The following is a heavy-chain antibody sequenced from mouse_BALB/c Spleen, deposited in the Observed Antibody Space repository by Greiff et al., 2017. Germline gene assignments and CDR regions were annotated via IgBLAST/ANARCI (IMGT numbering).Heavy chain of an antibody. CDR3: ARGPYDYDDGAGYFDV. Sequence: VQLVESGPGLVAPSQSLSITCTVSGFSLTGYGVNWVRQPPGKGLEWLGMIWGDGSTDYNSALKSRLSISKDNSKSQVFLKMNSLQTDDTARYYCARGPYDYDDGAGYFDVWGAGTTVTVSS. V-gene: IGHV2-6-7*01. D-gene: IGHD2-4*01. CDR1: GFSLTGYG. J-gene: IGHJ1*01. CDR2: IWGDGST.